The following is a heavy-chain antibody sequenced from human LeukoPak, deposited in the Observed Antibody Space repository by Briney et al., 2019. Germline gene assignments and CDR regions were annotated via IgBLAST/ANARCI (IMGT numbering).Heavy chain of an antibody. Sequence: GGSLRLSCAASGFTVGSNYMSWVRQAPGKGLEWVSVIYSGGSTYYADSVKGRFTISRDNSKNTLYLQINSLRAEDTAVYYCARGPYGSGSYYFDYWGQGTLVTVSS. CDR1: GFTVGSNY. V-gene: IGHV3-53*01. CDR2: IYSGGST. D-gene: IGHD3-10*01. J-gene: IGHJ4*02. CDR3: ARGPYGSGSYYFDY.